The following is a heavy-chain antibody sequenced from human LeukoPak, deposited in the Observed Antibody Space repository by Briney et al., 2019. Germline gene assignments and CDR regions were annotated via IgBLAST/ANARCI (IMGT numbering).Heavy chain of an antibody. CDR1: GITFRSSS. Sequence: GGSLRLSCVASGITFRSSSMHWVRQAPGKGLEWLAFVRFDGSTKYYADSVKGRFTVSRDNSKSTLYLQMNSLRAEDTAVYYCAQPDFWGQGTLVTVSS. CDR3: AQPDF. V-gene: IGHV3-30*02. J-gene: IGHJ4*02. CDR2: VRFDGSTK.